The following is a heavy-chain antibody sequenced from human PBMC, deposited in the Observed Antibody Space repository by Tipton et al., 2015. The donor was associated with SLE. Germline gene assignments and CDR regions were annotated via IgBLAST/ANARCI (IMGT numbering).Heavy chain of an antibody. CDR2: IYYSGST. CDR1: GGSISSYY. CDR3: ASGTAPPYFDY. V-gene: IGHV4-59*01. D-gene: IGHD6-6*01. Sequence: TLSLTCTVSGGSISSYYWSWIRQPPGKGLEWIGYIYYSGSTNYNPSLKSRVTISVDTSKNQFSLKLSSVTAADTAVYYCASGTAPPYFDYWGQGTLVTVSS. J-gene: IGHJ4*02.